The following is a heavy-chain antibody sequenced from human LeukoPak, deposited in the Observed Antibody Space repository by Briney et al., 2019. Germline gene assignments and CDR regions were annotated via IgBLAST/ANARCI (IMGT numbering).Heavy chain of an antibody. V-gene: IGHV4-61*01. D-gene: IGHD3-22*01. CDR1: GGSVSSGSYH. Sequence: SETLSLTCTVSGGSVSSGSYHWSWIRQAPGKGLEWIGYIYYSGSTNYNPSLKSRVTISVDTSKNQFSLKLSSVTAADTAVYYCAREVFYDSGGYYPYYFDYWGQGTLVTVSS. CDR3: AREVFYDSGGYYPYYFDY. J-gene: IGHJ4*02. CDR2: IYYSGST.